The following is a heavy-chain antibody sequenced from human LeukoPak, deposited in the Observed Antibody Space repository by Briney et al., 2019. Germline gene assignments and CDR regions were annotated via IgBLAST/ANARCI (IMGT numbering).Heavy chain of an antibody. CDR2: ISSYSSYI. D-gene: IGHD4-17*01. V-gene: IGHV3-21*01. CDR3: ARDKDYGEGSGYYDYGMDV. Sequence: NPGGSLRLSCAASGFTFSSYSMNWVRQAPGKGLEWVSTISSYSSYIYYADSVKGRYTISRDNAKNSLYLQMNSRRAEDTAVYYCARDKDYGEGSGYYDYGMDVWGQGTTVTVSS. CDR1: GFTFSSYS. J-gene: IGHJ6*02.